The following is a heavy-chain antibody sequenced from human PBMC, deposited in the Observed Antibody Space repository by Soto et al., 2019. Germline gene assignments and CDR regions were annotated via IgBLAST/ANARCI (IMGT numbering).Heavy chain of an antibody. CDR3: ARHEGPNHYDTNGNLDY. J-gene: IGHJ4*02. CDR2: IYPGDSDA. D-gene: IGHD2-8*01. CDR1: VSRFTSYW. V-gene: IGHV5-51*01. Sequence: GESLKISCTVSVSRFTSYWIGWVRQMPGKVLELLGIIYPGDSDARYSPSFQGLVTISADKSIFTAYLQWSSLKASDTAMYFCARHEGPNHYDTNGNLDYWRQGKRVTVAS.